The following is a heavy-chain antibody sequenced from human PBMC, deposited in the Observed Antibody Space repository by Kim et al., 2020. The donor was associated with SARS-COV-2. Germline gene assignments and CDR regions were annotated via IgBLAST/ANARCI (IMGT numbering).Heavy chain of an antibody. J-gene: IGHJ4*02. V-gene: IGHV3-23*01. CDR3: AKDLRRGAAAQIDY. Sequence: ADSVKGRFTISRDNSKNTLYLQMNSLRAEDTAVYYCAKDLRRGAAAQIDYWGQGALVTVSS. D-gene: IGHD6-13*01.